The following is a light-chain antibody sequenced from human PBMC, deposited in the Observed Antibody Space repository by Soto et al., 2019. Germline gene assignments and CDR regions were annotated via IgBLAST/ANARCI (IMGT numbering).Light chain of an antibody. CDR3: QQYYSTLHT. CDR2: WAS. Sequence: DIVMTQSPDSLAVSLGERATINCKSSQSVLYSSNNKYYLAWYQQKPGQPPKLLIYWASTRESGVPDRFSGSGSGTDFTLTISSLQAEDVAVYYCQQYYSTLHTFGQGTKLEIK. CDR1: QSVLYSSNNKYY. J-gene: IGKJ2*01. V-gene: IGKV4-1*01.